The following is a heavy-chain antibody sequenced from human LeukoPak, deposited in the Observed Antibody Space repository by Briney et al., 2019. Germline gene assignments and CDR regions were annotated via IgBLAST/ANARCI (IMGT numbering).Heavy chain of an antibody. V-gene: IGHV3-23*01. J-gene: IGHJ4*02. Sequence: GGSLRLSCAASGFTFSSYAMSWVRQAPGKGLEWVSGISGSDGSTYYADSVKGRFTISRDNSKNTLYLQMNSLRAEDTAVYYCARAGKTRFDYWGQGTLVTVSS. D-gene: IGHD4-23*01. CDR3: ARAGKTRFDY. CDR1: GFTFSSYA. CDR2: ISGSDGST.